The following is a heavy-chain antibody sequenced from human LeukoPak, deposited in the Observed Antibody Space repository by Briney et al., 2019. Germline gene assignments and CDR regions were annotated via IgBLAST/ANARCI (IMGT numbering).Heavy chain of an antibody. CDR2: IYHSGST. D-gene: IGHD3-22*01. J-gene: IGHJ5*02. CDR1: GYSISSGYY. CDR3: ARGSLGITMIVVVIDWFDP. Sequence: PSETLSLTCTVSGYSISSGYYWGWIRQPPGKGLEWIGSIYHSGSTYYNPSLKSRVTISVDTSKNQFSLKLSSVTAADTAVYYCARGSLGITMIVVVIDWFDPWGQGTLVTVS. V-gene: IGHV4-38-2*02.